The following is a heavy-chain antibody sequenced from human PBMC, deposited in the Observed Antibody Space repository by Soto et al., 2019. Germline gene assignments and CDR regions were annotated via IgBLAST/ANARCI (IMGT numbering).Heavy chain of an antibody. J-gene: IGHJ1*01. CDR2: INPSGGST. CDR1: GYTFTSYY. V-gene: IGHV1-46*01. Sequence: GASVKVSCKASGYTFTSYYMHWVRQAPGQGLEWMGIINPSGGSTSYAQKFQGRVTMTRDTSTSTVYMELSSLRSEDTAVYYCARSSSCYYDSSSYYIFHHWGQGILVTVSS. CDR3: ARSSSCYYDSSSYYIFHH. D-gene: IGHD3-22*01.